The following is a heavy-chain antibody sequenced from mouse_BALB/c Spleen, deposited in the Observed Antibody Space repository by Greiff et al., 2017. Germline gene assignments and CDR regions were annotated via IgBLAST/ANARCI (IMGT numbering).Heavy chain of an antibody. V-gene: IGHV2-9-2*01. D-gene: IGHD3-3*01. Sequence: VMLVESGPGLVAPSQSLSITCTVSGFSLTSYDISWIRQPPGKGLEWLGVIWTGGGTNYNSAFMSRLSISKDNSKSQVFLKMNSLQTDDTAIYYCVREGRLFYAMDYWGQGTSVTVSS. CDR1: GFSLTSYD. CDR2: IWTGGGT. J-gene: IGHJ4*01. CDR3: VREGRLFYAMDY.